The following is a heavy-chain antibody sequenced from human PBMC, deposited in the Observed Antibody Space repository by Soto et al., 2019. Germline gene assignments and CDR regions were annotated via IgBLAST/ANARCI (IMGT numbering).Heavy chain of an antibody. D-gene: IGHD2-8*01. CDR1: GGTFSSYA. Sequence: SVKVSCKASGGTFSSYAISWVRRAPGQGLEWMGGIIPIFGTANYAQKFQGRVTITADQSTSTAYMELSSLRSEDTAVYYCAREEICTNGVCYTRYYYYGMDVWGQGTTVTVSS. J-gene: IGHJ6*02. V-gene: IGHV1-69*13. CDR2: IIPIFGTA. CDR3: AREEICTNGVCYTRYYYYGMDV.